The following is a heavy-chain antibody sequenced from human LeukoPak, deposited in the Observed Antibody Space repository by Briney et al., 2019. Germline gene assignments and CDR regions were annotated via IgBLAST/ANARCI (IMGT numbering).Heavy chain of an antibody. J-gene: IGHJ4*02. D-gene: IGHD2-15*01. Sequence: GGSLRLSCAASGFTFSSYSMNWVRQAPGKGLEWVSSITNNGGRTYYADSVKGRFTISRDNSKNMLYLQMNSLRAEDTAVYYCAKVCCSGDNYWGQGTLVTVSS. CDR3: AKVCCSGDNY. CDR2: ITNNGGRT. CDR1: GFTFSSYS. V-gene: IGHV3-23*01.